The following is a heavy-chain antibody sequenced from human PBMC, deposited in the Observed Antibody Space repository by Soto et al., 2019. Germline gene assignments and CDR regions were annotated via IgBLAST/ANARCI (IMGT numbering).Heavy chain of an antibody. CDR2: ISGSGGST. J-gene: IGHJ6*02. CDR3: AKDGAPTITIFGVVTPGYYYGMDV. V-gene: IGHV3-23*01. CDR1: GFTFSSYA. D-gene: IGHD3-3*01. Sequence: SLRLSCAASGFTFSSYAMSWVRQAPGKGLEWVSAISGSGGSTYYADSVKGRFTISRDNSKNTLYLQMNSLRAEDTAVYYCAKDGAPTITIFGVVTPGYYYGMDVWGQGTTVTVSS.